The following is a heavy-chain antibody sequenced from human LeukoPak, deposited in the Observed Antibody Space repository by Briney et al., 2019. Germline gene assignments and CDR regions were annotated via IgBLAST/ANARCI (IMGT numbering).Heavy chain of an antibody. V-gene: IGHV3-23*01. CDR1: AITFSDHA. Sequence: GGALRLSCAAPAITFSDHAMSWFRQAPAKGLEWGSTIGLSGADTYYADSVKGRFTISRDDSKNTLYLQMNSLRAEDTAVYYCARDFSLQLFDYWGQGTLVTVFS. J-gene: IGHJ4*02. D-gene: IGHD5-24*01. CDR3: ARDFSLQLFDY. CDR2: IGLSGADT.